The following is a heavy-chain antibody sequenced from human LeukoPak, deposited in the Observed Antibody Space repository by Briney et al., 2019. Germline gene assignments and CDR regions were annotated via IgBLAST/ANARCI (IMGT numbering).Heavy chain of an antibody. D-gene: IGHD4-17*01. CDR1: GGSISSSSYY. V-gene: IGHV4-39*01. CDR2: IYYSGST. Sequence: PSQTLSLTCTVSGGSISSSSYYWGWIRQPPGKGLEWIGSIYYSGSTYYNPSIKSRVIISVDTSKNQFSLKLNSVTAADTAVYYCARHGGGTHYGLYYFDYWGQGTLVTASS. CDR3: ARHGGGTHYGLYYFDY. J-gene: IGHJ4*02.